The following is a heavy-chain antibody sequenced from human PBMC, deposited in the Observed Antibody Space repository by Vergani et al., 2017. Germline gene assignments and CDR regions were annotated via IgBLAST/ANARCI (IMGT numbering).Heavy chain of an antibody. CDR3: AREGDFWSGQGWFDP. Sequence: QVQLQESGPGLVKPSQTLSLTCTVSGGSISSGSYYWSWIRQPAGKGLGWIGRIYTSGSTNYNPSLKSRVTISVDTSKNQFSLKLSSVTAADTAVYYCAREGDFWSGQGWFDPWGQGTLVTVSS. CDR1: GGSISSGSYY. J-gene: IGHJ5*02. V-gene: IGHV4-61*02. D-gene: IGHD3-3*01. CDR2: IYTSGST.